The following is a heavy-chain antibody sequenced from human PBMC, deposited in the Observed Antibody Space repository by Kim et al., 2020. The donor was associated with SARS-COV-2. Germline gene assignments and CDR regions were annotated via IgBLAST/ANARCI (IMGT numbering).Heavy chain of an antibody. J-gene: IGHJ4*02. CDR3: ARRLRYSSSSQVDY. CDR2: INHSGST. D-gene: IGHD6-6*01. CDR1: GGSFSGYY. Sequence: SETLSLTCAVYGGSFSGYYWSWIRQPPGKGLEWIGEINHSGSTNYNPSLKSRVTISVHTSKNQFSLKLSSVTAADTAVYYCARRLRYSSSSQVDYWGQGTLVTVSS. V-gene: IGHV4-34*01.